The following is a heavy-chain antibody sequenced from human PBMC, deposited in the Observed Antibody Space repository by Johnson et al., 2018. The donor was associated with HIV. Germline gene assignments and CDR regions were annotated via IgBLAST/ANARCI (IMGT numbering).Heavy chain of an antibody. CDR2: IRYDGSNK. D-gene: IGHD1-26*01. CDR1: GFTFSSYG. J-gene: IGHJ3*02. Sequence: QVQLVESGGGVVQPGGSLRLSCAASGFTFSSYGMHWVRQAPGKGLEWVAFIRYDGSNKYYADSVKGRFTISRDNSKNTLYLQVNSLSDEDTAVYYCARGRWELYGDDAFDIWGQGTLVTVSS. CDR3: ARGRWELYGDDAFDI. V-gene: IGHV3-30*02.